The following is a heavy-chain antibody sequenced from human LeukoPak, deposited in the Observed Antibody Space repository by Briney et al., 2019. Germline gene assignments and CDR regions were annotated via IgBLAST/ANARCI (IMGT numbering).Heavy chain of an antibody. J-gene: IGHJ6*02. Sequence: GASVKVSCKASGYTFTSYDINWVRQATGQGLEWMGWMNPNSGNTGYAQKFQGRVTMTRNTSISTAYMELSSLRSEDTAVYYCARERVLRYFDWLLNQRPYYYYYGMDVWGQGTTVTVSS. CDR1: GYTFTSYD. CDR2: MNPNSGNT. V-gene: IGHV1-8*01. CDR3: ARERVLRYFDWLLNQRPYYYYYGMDV. D-gene: IGHD3-9*01.